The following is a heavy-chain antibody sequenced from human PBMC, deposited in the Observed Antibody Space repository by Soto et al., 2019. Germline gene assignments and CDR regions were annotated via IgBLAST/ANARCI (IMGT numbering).Heavy chain of an antibody. Sequence: QITLKESGPTLVKPTQTLTLTCTFSGFSLSTSGVGVGWIRQPPGKALEWLALIYWDDDKRYSPSLKSRLTITKDTSKNQVVLTMTNMDPVDTATYYCALAVSGYSIFAYWGQGTLVTVSS. J-gene: IGHJ4*02. CDR2: IYWDDDK. D-gene: IGHD3-22*01. CDR3: ALAVSGYSIFAY. CDR1: GFSLSTSGVG. V-gene: IGHV2-5*02.